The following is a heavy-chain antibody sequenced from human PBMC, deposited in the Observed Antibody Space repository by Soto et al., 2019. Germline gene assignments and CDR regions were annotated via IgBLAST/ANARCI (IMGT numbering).Heavy chain of an antibody. D-gene: IGHD2-15*01. CDR1: GFSFSSYG. J-gene: IGHJ4*01. Sequence: GGSLRLSCKAFGFSFSSYGMHWIRQAPGKGLEWLAIIWNDGSNEYYADSVKGRFTISRDNSKNTLYLQLNNLRAEDTAVYFCARDQTHSGGYSEYWGHGKLVTVSS. V-gene: IGHV3-33*01. CDR3: ARDQTHSGGYSEY. CDR2: IWNDGSNE.